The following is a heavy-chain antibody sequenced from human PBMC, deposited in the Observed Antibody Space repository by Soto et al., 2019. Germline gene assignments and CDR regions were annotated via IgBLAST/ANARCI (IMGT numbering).Heavy chain of an antibody. CDR2: ISSSSSYI. V-gene: IGHV3-21*01. CDR1: GFTFSSYS. Sequence: EVQLVESGGGLVKPGGSLRLSCAASGFTFSSYSMNWVRQAPGKGLAWVSSISSSSSYIYYADSVKGRFTISRDNAKNSLYLQRNSLRSVDTAGYYCARSDVGYGFVVDYLGQGTLVTVSS. CDR3: ARSDVGYGFVVDY. J-gene: IGHJ4*02. D-gene: IGHD5-18*01.